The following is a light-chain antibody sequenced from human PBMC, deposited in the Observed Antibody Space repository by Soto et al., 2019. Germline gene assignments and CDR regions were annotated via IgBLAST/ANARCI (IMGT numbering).Light chain of an antibody. CDR3: QQYDNRLT. Sequence: DIQMTQSPSSLSASVGDRVTITCQASQDISNYLNWYQQKPGKAPKLLIYDASNLETGVPSRFSGSGSGTDFTFTISSLQPDDIATYYCQQYDNRLTFGGGTKVDIK. CDR2: DAS. CDR1: QDISNY. J-gene: IGKJ4*01. V-gene: IGKV1-33*01.